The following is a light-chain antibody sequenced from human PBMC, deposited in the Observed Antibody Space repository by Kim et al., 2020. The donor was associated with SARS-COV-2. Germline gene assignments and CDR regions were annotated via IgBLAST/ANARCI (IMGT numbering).Light chain of an antibody. CDR1: SSDVGGYNY. CDR3: SSYTSSSTVV. J-gene: IGLJ2*01. Sequence: QSALTLPASVSGSPGQSITISCTGTSSDVGGYNYVSWYQQHPGKAPKLMIYDVNNRPSGISNRFSGSKSGNTASLTISGLQAEDEGDYYCSSYTSSSTVVFGGGTQLTVL. CDR2: DVN. V-gene: IGLV2-14*03.